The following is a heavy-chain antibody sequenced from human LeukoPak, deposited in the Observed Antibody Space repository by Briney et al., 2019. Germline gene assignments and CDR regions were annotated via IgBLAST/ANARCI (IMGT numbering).Heavy chain of an antibody. Sequence: PGGSLRLSCAASRFTFSTYAMNWVRQTPRKGREWVSGISESGSTTMYADSEKGRFTIFRDNSRNTLYLQMDSLRAEDTAIYYCAKDILICSAFDHLGQGTLVTVSS. CDR2: ISESGSTT. J-gene: IGHJ4*02. CDR1: RFTFSTYA. CDR3: AKDILICSAFDH. D-gene: IGHD3-10*02. V-gene: IGHV3-23*01.